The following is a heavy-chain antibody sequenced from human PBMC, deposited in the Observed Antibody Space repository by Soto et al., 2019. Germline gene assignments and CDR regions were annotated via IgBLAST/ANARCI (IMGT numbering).Heavy chain of an antibody. D-gene: IGHD6-13*01. CDR2: IWYDGSNK. V-gene: IGHV3-33*01. CDR1: GFTFSSYG. J-gene: IGHJ6*02. Sequence: GGSLRLSCAASGFTFSSYGMHWVRQAPGKGLEWVAVIWYDGSNKYYADSVKGRFTISRDNSKNTLYLQMNSLRAEDTAVYYCARACSSWYKCLYYYYGMDVWGQGTTVTVSS. CDR3: ARACSSWYKCLYYYYGMDV.